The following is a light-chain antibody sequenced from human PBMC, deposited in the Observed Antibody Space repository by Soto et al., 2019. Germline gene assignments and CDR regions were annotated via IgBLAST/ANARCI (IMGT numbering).Light chain of an antibody. Sequence: SPGTLSFSPGERATLSCRASQTITTLAWYQRKPGQAPRLLIYRVSSRATGVPDRFSGSGSGTDYTLTISRLEPEDFAVYYCQQYGNLPLTFGGGTKVDIK. CDR1: QTITT. CDR3: QQYGNLPLT. J-gene: IGKJ4*01. CDR2: RVS. V-gene: IGKV3-20*01.